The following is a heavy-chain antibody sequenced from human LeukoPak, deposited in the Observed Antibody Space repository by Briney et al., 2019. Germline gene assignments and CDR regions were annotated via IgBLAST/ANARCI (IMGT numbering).Heavy chain of an antibody. D-gene: IGHD3-16*01. J-gene: IGHJ4*02. Sequence: SETLSLTCAVYGGSISSGDYYWSWIRQPPGKGLEWIGYIYYSGSTYYNPSLKSRVTISVDTSKNQFSLKLSSVTAADTAVYYCARVDTFGGKADYWGQGTLVTVSS. V-gene: IGHV4-30-4*08. CDR2: IYYSGST. CDR3: ARVDTFGGKADY. CDR1: GGSISSGDYY.